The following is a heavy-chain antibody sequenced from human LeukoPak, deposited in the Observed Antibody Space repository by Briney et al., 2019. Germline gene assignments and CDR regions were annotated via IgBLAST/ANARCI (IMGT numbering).Heavy chain of an antibody. CDR3: AMTRWSLDY. J-gene: IGHJ4*02. CDR2: INHSGST. V-gene: IGHV4-34*01. CDR1: GESFSDFY. D-gene: IGHD6-13*01. Sequence: PSETLSLTCAVYGESFSDFYWSWIRQPPGKGLEWIGEINHSGSTNYNPSLKSRVTISVDTSKSQFSLRLSSVAAADTAVYYCAMTRWSLDYWVQGTLVTVSS.